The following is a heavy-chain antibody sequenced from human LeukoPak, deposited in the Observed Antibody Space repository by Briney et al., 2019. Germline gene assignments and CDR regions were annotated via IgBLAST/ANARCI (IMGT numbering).Heavy chain of an antibody. Sequence: EASVKVSCKVSGYTLTELSMHWGRQAPGKGREWVGGFYPEVGETIYAQKFKVRATMTEDTSTTRSHLELSRLRSEAPAVFYWATWGYDILAGISLFDPWGKGTLVTVSS. J-gene: IGHJ5*02. CDR2: FYPEVGET. D-gene: IGHD3-9*01. CDR3: ATWGYDILAGISLFDP. CDR1: GYTLTELS. V-gene: IGHV1-24*01.